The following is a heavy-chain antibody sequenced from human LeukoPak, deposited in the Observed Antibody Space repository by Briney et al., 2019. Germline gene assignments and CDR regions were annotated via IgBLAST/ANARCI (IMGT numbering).Heavy chain of an antibody. CDR3: AKDNQWLVRLDYYYYMDV. CDR2: ISSSSSTI. Sequence: PGGSLRLSCAASGFSFSTYSMNWVRQAPGKGLEWVSHISSSSSTIYYADSVKGRFTISRDNAKNSLYLQMNSLRAEDTAVYYCAKDNQWLVRLDYYYYMDVWGRGTTVTVSS. CDR1: GFSFSTYS. J-gene: IGHJ6*03. D-gene: IGHD6-19*01. V-gene: IGHV3-48*01.